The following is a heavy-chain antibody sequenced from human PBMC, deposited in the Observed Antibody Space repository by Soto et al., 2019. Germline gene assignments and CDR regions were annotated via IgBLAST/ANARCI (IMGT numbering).Heavy chain of an antibody. CDR1: GFTFTSSA. CDR3: AADFYDILTGTNWFDP. CDR2: IVVGSGNT. V-gene: IGHV1-58*01. J-gene: IGHJ5*02. D-gene: IGHD3-9*01. Sequence: EASVKVSCKASGFTFTSSAVQWVRQARGQRLEWIGWIVVGSGNTNYAQKFQERVTITRDMSTSTAYMELSSLRSEDTAVYYCAADFYDILTGTNWFDPWGQGTLVTVSS.